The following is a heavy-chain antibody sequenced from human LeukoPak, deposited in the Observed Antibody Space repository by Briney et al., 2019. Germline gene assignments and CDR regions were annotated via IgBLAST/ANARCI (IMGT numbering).Heavy chain of an antibody. J-gene: IGHJ6*02. CDR1: GFTVSSNY. CDR3: AKVRRTYYGPMDV. Sequence: GGSLRLSCAASGFTVSSNYMSWVRQAPGKGLEWVSGISSSGGNTHYADSVKGRFTISRDNSKNTLYLQMNSLRVEDAAIYYCAKVRRTYYGPMDVWGQGTTVTVSS. CDR2: ISSSGGNT. V-gene: IGHV3-23*01. D-gene: IGHD4-17*01.